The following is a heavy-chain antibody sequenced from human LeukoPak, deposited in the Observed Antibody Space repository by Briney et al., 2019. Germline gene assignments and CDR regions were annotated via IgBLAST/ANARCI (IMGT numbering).Heavy chain of an antibody. CDR3: ARGPPITIFGVVIVENNWFDP. CDR1: GFTFSSYW. Sequence: GGSLRLSCAASGFTFSSYWMHWVRQAPGKGLVWVSRINTDGSSTSYADSVKGRFTISRDNAKNTLYLQMNSLRAEDTAVYYCARGPPITIFGVVIVENNWFDPWGQGTLVTVSS. D-gene: IGHD3-3*01. V-gene: IGHV3-74*01. J-gene: IGHJ5*02. CDR2: INTDGSST.